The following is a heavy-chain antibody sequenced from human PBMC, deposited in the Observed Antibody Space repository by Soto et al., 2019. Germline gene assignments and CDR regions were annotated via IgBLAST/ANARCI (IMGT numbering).Heavy chain of an antibody. CDR3: AKEGITFGGVIPYGMDV. CDR1: GFTFSSYG. CDR2: ISYDGSSK. J-gene: IGHJ6*02. D-gene: IGHD3-16*01. Sequence: QVQLVESGGGVVQPGRSLRLSCAASGFTFSSYGMHWVRQAPGKGLEWVAVISYDGSSKYYADSVKGRFTISRDNSKNTLYLQMNSLRAEDTAVYYCAKEGITFGGVIPYGMDVWGQGTTVTVSS. V-gene: IGHV3-30*18.